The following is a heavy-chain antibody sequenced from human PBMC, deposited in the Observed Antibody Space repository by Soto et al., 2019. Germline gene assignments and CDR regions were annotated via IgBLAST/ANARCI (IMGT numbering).Heavy chain of an antibody. J-gene: IGHJ4*02. D-gene: IGHD3-10*01. V-gene: IGHV3-33*01. CDR2: TWFDGSKE. CDR3: ARGLLWFGKFDN. CDR1: GFTFSNYG. Sequence: GGSLRLSCATSGFTFSNYGLHWVRQAPGKGLEWVAVTWFDGSKEYYADSVKGRFTISRDTSKNTVYLQMSSLRAEDTAMYYYARGLLWFGKFDNWGQGTQVTVSS.